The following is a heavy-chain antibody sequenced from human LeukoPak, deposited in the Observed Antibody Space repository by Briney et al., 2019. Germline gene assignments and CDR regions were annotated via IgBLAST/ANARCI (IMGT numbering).Heavy chain of an antibody. CDR3: ARGGYYGSGNDFRFDP. J-gene: IGHJ5*02. D-gene: IGHD3-10*01. CDR1: GGSISSNNW. V-gene: IGHV4-4*02. Sequence: SETLSLTCAVSGGSISSNNWWSWVRQPPGKGLEWIGEIYASGSTNYKPSLKSRVTISVDKSKNQFSLKLSSVTAADTAVYYCARGGYYGSGNDFRFDPWGQGTLVTVSS. CDR2: IYASGST.